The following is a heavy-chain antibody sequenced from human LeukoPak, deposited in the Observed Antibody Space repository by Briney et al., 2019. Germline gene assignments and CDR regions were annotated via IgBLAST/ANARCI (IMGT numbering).Heavy chain of an antibody. Sequence: SVKVSCKASGGTFSSYAISWVRQAPGQGLEWMGGIIPIFGTANYAQKFQGRVTITTDESTSTAYMELSSLRSEDTAVYYCARDSRVTTVVTHYFDYWGQGTLATVSS. V-gene: IGHV1-69*05. CDR2: IIPIFGTA. D-gene: IGHD4-23*01. J-gene: IGHJ4*02. CDR1: GGTFSSYA. CDR3: ARDSRVTTVVTHYFDY.